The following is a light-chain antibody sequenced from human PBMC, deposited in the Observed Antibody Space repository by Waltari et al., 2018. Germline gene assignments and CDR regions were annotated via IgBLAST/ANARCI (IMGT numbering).Light chain of an antibody. J-gene: IGKJ1*01. CDR3: QRRSNSPPWT. CDR1: QSFSTS. CDR2: DAS. Sequence: SCRASQSFSTSLAWYQPRPGQAPRLLIYDASTRATGIPARFSGSGSGTDFTLTISSLEPEDFAVYYWQRRSNSPPWTFGQGTTVEVK. V-gene: IGKV3-11*01.